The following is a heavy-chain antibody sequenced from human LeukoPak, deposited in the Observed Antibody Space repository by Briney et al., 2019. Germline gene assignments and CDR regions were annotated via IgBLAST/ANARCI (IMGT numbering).Heavy chain of an antibody. CDR3: AKMVREFYTISYYFDY. CDR1: GFTFSGYA. Sequence: GGSLRLSCAASGFTFSGYAMNWVRQAPGKGLECVSVIIGSGAGTYYADSVKGRFTISRDNSMNTLYLQMNSLRADDTAVYYCAKMVREFYTISYYFDYWGQGTLVTVSS. CDR2: IIGSGAGT. V-gene: IGHV3-23*01. D-gene: IGHD2-8*01. J-gene: IGHJ4*02.